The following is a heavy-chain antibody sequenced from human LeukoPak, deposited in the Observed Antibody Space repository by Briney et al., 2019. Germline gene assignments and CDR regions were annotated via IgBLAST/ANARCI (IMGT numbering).Heavy chain of an antibody. CDR3: ARSYDFWSGSSRNWFDP. J-gene: IGHJ5*02. CDR1: GGSIDSSSYY. D-gene: IGHD3-3*01. V-gene: IGHV4-39*07. Sequence: SETLSLTCTVSGGSIDSSSYYWGWLRQPPGTGLEWIGSIYYSGTTDYSPSLKSRVTISVDTSKNQFSLKLSSVTAADTAVYYCARSYDFWSGSSRNWFDPWGQGTLVTVSS. CDR2: IYYSGTT.